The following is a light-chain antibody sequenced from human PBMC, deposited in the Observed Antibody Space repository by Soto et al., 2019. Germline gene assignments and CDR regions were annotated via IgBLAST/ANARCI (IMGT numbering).Light chain of an antibody. V-gene: IGLV1-51*02. CDR3: GTWDSSLSAGV. CDR1: SSNIENNY. J-gene: IGLJ3*02. Sequence: QSVLTQPPSVSAAPGQTVTISCSGSSSNIENNYVSWYQQLPGTAPKLLIYEDNKRPSEIPDRFSGSKSGTSATLGITGLQTGDEADYYCGTWDSSLSAGVFGGGTKLTVL. CDR2: EDN.